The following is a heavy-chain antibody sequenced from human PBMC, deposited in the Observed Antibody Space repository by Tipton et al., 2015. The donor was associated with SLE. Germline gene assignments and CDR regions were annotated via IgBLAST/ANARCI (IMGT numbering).Heavy chain of an antibody. V-gene: IGHV4-59*08. D-gene: IGHD6-6*01. CDR3: ARWTVKVSQARPYYFDY. Sequence: LRLSCTVSGGSISSYYWSWIRQPPGKGLEWIGYIYYSGSTNYNPSLKSRVTISVDTSKNHFSLKLSSVTAADTAVYYCARWTVKVSQARPYYFDYWGQGTLVTVSS. CDR1: GGSISSYY. CDR2: IYYSGST. J-gene: IGHJ4*02.